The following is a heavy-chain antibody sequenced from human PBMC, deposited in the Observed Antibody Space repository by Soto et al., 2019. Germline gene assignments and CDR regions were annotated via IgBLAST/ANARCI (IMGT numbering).Heavy chain of an antibody. Sequence: GGSLRLSCEASGFTFSNFWMSWVRQTPGKGLEWVANIKNDGSEKHCVDSAKGRFTISRNNTQNSGYLQMNHPRADDAAVYYCATAHPLARGQESLVTASS. CDR1: GFTFSNFW. J-gene: IGHJ4*02. D-gene: IGHD6-25*01. V-gene: IGHV3-7*01. CDR2: IKNDGSEK. CDR3: ATAHPLA.